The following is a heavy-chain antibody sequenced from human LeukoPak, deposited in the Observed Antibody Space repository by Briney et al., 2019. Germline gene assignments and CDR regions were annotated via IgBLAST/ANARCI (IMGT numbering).Heavy chain of an antibody. CDR3: ARLGSYHDF. CDR2: IHTSGGS. V-gene: IGHV4-4*09. CDR1: GASISHYY. J-gene: IGHJ4*02. D-gene: IGHD1-26*01. Sequence: SETLSLTCTDSGASISHYYWSWIRQTPEKGLEWMGHIHTSGGSSPYPSLKSRLTMSIDTSRNQFSLKLTSVTAADTAVYFCARLGSYHDFWGQEALVTVSS.